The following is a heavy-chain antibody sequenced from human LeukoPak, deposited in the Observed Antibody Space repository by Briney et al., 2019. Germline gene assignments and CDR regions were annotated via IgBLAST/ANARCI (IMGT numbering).Heavy chain of an antibody. J-gene: IGHJ4*02. V-gene: IGHV4-59*01. CDR2: IYYTGSS. Sequence: SETLSLTCTVSGGSISSYYWSWIRQPPGKGLEWIGYIYYTGSSSYNPSLKSRVTISVDTSRNQFSLKLSSVTAADTAIYYCTRSADGYNFDYWGQGTLVTVSS. D-gene: IGHD5-24*01. CDR1: GGSISSYY. CDR3: TRSADGYNFDY.